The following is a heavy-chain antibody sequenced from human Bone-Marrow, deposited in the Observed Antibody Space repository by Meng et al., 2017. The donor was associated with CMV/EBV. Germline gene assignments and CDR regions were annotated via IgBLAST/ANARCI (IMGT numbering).Heavy chain of an antibody. Sequence: GGSLRLSCAASGFTFSDYYMSWIRQAPGKGLEWVSYISSSSSTIYYADSVKGRFTISRDNAKNSLYLQMNSLRAEDTAVYYCARDSPRTSYCSSTSCYFDYWGQGTRVTGSS. V-gene: IGHV3-11*04. D-gene: IGHD2-2*01. J-gene: IGHJ4*02. CDR3: ARDSPRTSYCSSTSCYFDY. CDR1: GFTFSDYY. CDR2: ISSSSSTI.